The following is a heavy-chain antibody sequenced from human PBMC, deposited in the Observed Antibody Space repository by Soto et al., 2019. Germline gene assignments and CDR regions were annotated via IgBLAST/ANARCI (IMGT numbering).Heavy chain of an antibody. V-gene: IGHV3-23*01. CDR3: AKVQAVADLFYFEY. CDR1: GFTFSTYT. D-gene: IGHD6-19*01. Sequence: PGGSLRLSCAASGFTFSTYTMNWVRQAPGKGLEWVSGIGCCSGSGTYYADSVKGRFTISRDNSKNSLYLQMNSLRAEDTAVYYCAKVQAVADLFYFEYWGQGTLVTVSS. J-gene: IGHJ4*02. CDR2: IGCCSGSGT.